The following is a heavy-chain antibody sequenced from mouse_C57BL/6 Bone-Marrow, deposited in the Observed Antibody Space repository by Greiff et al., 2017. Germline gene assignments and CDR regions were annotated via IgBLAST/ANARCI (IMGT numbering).Heavy chain of an antibody. D-gene: IGHD1-1*01. J-gene: IGHJ2*01. V-gene: IGHV1-5*01. CDR2: IYPGNSDT. CDR1: GYTFTSYW. Sequence: EVQLQQSGTVLARPGASVKMSCKTSGYTFTSYWMHWVKQRPGQGLEWIGAIYPGNSDTSYNQKFKGKAKLTAVTSASTAYMELSSLTNEDSAVYYCKGFITTVVAKGYWGQGTTLTVSS. CDR3: KGFITTVVAKGY.